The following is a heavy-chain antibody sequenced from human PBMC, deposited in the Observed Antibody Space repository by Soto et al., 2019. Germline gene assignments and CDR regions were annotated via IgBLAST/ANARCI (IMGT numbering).Heavy chain of an antibody. D-gene: IGHD3-22*01. CDR2: ISYDGSNK. V-gene: IGHV3-30*18. CDR1: GFSFVSYG. Sequence: LLEESGGGVVQPGRSLRLSCAASGFSFVSYGMHWVRQAPGKGLEWVTFISYDGSNKFYADSLKGRLSISRDNSKSTLYLQMNSLIPDDTAVYYCAKAGDNYDSSGYYRPSYYFDYWGQGTLVTVSS. J-gene: IGHJ4*02. CDR3: AKAGDNYDSSGYYRPSYYFDY.